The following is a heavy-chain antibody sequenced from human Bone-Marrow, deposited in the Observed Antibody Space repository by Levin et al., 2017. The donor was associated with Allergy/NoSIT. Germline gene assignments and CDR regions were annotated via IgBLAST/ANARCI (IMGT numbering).Heavy chain of an antibody. J-gene: IGHJ4*02. Sequence: GESLKISCEGSGYDFAKYWIAWVRQMPGKGLEWMGIVYPEDFDIRYSPSFQGHVTIPVDNSINTAYLHWKSPKAADSAMYYCAGLDRGGECDFWGQGTLVTVSS. CDR1: GYDFAKYW. CDR3: AGLDRGGECDF. V-gene: IGHV5-51*01. CDR2: VYPEDFDI. D-gene: IGHD3-16*01.